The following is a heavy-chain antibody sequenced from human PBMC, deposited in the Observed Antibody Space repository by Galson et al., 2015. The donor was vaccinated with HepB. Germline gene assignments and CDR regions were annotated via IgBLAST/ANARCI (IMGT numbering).Heavy chain of an antibody. D-gene: IGHD5/OR15-5a*01. CDR2: IWSDGRNK. CDR1: GFTFSSRG. J-gene: IGHJ4*02. CDR3: ARGVPPGMSIGDY. V-gene: IGHV3-33*01. Sequence: SLRLSCAASGFTFSSRGMHWVRQAPGKGLEWVAVIWSDGRNKYYADSVEGRFTISRDNSKNTLYLQMNSLRAEDTAMYYCARGVPPGMSIGDYWGPGTLVTVSS.